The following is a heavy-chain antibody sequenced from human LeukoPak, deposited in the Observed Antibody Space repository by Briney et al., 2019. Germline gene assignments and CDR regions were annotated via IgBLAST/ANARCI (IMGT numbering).Heavy chain of an antibody. Sequence: GRSLRLSCAASGFTFSSYAMHWVRQAPGKGLEWVAVISYDGSNKYYADSVKGRFTISRDNSKNTLYLQMNSLRAEDTAVYYCARSIVGASDFYYYGMDVWGQGTTVTVSS. CDR3: ARSIVGASDFYYYGMDV. V-gene: IGHV3-30-3*01. CDR1: GFTFSSYA. J-gene: IGHJ6*02. CDR2: ISYDGSNK. D-gene: IGHD1-26*01.